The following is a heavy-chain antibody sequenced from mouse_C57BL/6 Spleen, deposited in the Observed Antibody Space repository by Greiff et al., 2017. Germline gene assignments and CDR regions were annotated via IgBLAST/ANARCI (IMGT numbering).Heavy chain of an antibody. CDR1: GYTFTSYW. Sequence: QVQLQQPGAELVRPGTSVKLSCKASGYTFTSYWMHWVKQRPGQGLEWIGVIDPSDSYTNYNQKFKGKATLTVDTSSSTAYMQLSSLTSEDSAVYYCARGAYYGSLFDYWGQGTTLTVSS. J-gene: IGHJ2*01. V-gene: IGHV1-59*01. CDR2: IDPSDSYT. CDR3: ARGAYYGSLFDY. D-gene: IGHD1-1*01.